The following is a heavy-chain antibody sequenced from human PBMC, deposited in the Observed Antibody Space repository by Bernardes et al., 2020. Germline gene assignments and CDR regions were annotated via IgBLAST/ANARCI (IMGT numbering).Heavy chain of an antibody. J-gene: IGHJ4*02. V-gene: IGHV3-53*01. D-gene: IGHD3-10*01. CDR2: IYNNDGT. Sequence: GGSLRLSCAASGFSVRTTYMSWIRHTPGPGLEWVSIIYNNDGTSFADSVKGRFTISRDNSKNTLYLQMNSLRVEDTAIYYCASGAPGRVAFDSWGQGTLVTVSS. CDR1: GFSVRTTY. CDR3: ASGAPGRVAFDS.